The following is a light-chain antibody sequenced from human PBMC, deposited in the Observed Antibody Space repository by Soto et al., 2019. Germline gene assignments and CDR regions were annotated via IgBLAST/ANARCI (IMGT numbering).Light chain of an antibody. V-gene: IGKV3-20*01. J-gene: IGKJ1*01. Sequence: EIVLTQSPGTLSLSPGERATLSCRASQSVSSYLAWYQQKPGQAPRPLIYGATSRATGIPDRFSGSGSGTDFTLNISRLEPEDFALYYCQQYGRPSRTFGQGTKVEIK. CDR2: GAT. CDR3: QQYGRPSRT. CDR1: QSVSSY.